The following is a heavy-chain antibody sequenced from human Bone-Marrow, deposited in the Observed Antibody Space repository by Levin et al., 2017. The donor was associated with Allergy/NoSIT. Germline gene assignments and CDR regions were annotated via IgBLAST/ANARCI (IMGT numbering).Heavy chain of an antibody. D-gene: IGHD6-19*01. V-gene: IGHV3-66*01. CDR2: IYSGGNT. CDR1: GFTISNNH. Sequence: AGESLKISCAASGFTISNNHMSWVRQVPGKGLECVGGIYSGGNTYNADSVKGRFTISRDNSKNTLYLQMNSLRVEDTAVYYCARGYKSGWLLGWGQGTLVTVSS. J-gene: IGHJ4*02. CDR3: ARGYKSGWLLG.